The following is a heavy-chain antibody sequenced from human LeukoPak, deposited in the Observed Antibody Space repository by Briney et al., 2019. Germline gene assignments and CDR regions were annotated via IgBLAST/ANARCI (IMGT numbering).Heavy chain of an antibody. D-gene: IGHD3-22*01. CDR3: ARGSKGSGYFDAFDI. CDR1: GLTFSSYG. CDR2: ISYDGSNK. Sequence: GGSLRLSCAASGLTFSSYGMHWVRQAPGKGLEWVAVISYDGSNKYYADSVKGRFTISRDNSKNTLYLQMNSLRAEDTAVYYCARGSKGSGYFDAFDIWGQGTMVTVS. J-gene: IGHJ3*02. V-gene: IGHV3-30*03.